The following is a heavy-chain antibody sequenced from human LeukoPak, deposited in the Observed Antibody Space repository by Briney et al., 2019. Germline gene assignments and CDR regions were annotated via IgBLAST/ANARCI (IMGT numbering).Heavy chain of an antibody. Sequence: PGGSLRLSCAASEFTVSSYYMTWVRQAPGKGLEWVSAISGSGGTTYYADSVKGRFTISRDNSKNTLYLQMDSLRAEDTAVYYCAKSGDSSGYYFYYFDNWGQGTLVTVSS. CDR1: EFTVSSYY. V-gene: IGHV3-23*01. CDR2: ISGSGGTT. J-gene: IGHJ4*02. CDR3: AKSGDSSGYYFYYFDN. D-gene: IGHD3-22*01.